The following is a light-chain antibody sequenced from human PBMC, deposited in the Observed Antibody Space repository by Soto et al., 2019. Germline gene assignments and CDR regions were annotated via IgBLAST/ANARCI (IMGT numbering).Light chain of an antibody. Sequence: QSVLTQPPSVSGAPGQRITTSCTGSNSNIGAPYDVHWYQQLPGTAPKLLIYGNHNRPSGVPDRFSGPKSGTSASLAITGLQAEDEADYYCQSYDSSLSAYVFGSGTKLTVL. CDR1: NSNIGAPYD. CDR2: GNH. V-gene: IGLV1-40*01. CDR3: QSYDSSLSAYV. J-gene: IGLJ1*01.